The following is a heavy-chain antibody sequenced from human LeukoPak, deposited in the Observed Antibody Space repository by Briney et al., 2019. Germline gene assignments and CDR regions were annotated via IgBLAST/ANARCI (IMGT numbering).Heavy chain of an antibody. V-gene: IGHV3-20*04. CDR3: AKDGGQGADY. CDR1: GFTFDDYG. D-gene: IGHD3-16*01. J-gene: IGHJ4*02. CDR2: INWNGGST. Sequence: GGSLRLSCAASGFTFDDYGMSWVRQAPGKGLEWVSGINWNGGSTGYADSVKGRFTISRDNAKNSLYLQMNSLRAEDMAVYYCAKDGGQGADYWGQGTLVSVSS.